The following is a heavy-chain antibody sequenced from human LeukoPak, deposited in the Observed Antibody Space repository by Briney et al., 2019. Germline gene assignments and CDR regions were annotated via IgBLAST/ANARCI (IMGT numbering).Heavy chain of an antibody. Sequence: SETLSLTCTVSGGSISRSSFYWGWIRQPPGKGLEWIGSTYYSGNTYYNPSLKSRVTISVDTSKNQFSLKLSSVTAADTAVYYCARGLSSSSWYNWFDPWGQGTLVIVSS. D-gene: IGHD6-13*01. V-gene: IGHV4-39*01. CDR1: GGSISRSSFY. CDR2: TYYSGNT. J-gene: IGHJ5*02. CDR3: ARGLSSSSWYNWFDP.